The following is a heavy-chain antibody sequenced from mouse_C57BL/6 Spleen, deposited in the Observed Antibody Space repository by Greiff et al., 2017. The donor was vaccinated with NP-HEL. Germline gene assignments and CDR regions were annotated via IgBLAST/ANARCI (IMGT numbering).Heavy chain of an antibody. CDR3: ARTGSFDY. CDR1: GYAFSGYW. J-gene: IGHJ2*01. CDR2: IYPGDGDT. D-gene: IGHD4-1*01. V-gene: IGHV1-80*01. Sequence: QVQLQQSGAELVKPGASVKISCKASGYAFSGYWMNWVKQRPGKGLEWIGQIYPGDGDTNYNGKFKGKATLTADQSSSTAYMQLSGLTSEDSAVYFCARTGSFDYWGQGTTLTVSS.